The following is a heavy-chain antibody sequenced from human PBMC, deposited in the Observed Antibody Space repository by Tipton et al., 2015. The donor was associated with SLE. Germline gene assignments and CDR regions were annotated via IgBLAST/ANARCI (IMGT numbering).Heavy chain of an antibody. D-gene: IGHD6-19*01. Sequence: TLSLICTVSGGSISSGGYYWSWIRQHPGKGLEWIGYIYYSGSTYYNPSLKSRVTISVDTSKNQFSLKLSSVTAADTAVYYCARAEGAVAPYYFDYWGQGTLVTVSS. CDR2: IYYSGST. CDR1: GGSISSGGYY. CDR3: ARAEGAVAPYYFDY. V-gene: IGHV4-31*03. J-gene: IGHJ4*02.